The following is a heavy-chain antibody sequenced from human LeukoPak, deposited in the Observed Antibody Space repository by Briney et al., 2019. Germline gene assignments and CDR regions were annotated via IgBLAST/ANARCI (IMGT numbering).Heavy chain of an antibody. CDR3: ARDPPGYYYDSSGYYATDAFDI. CDR1: GYTFTSYG. J-gene: IGHJ3*02. D-gene: IGHD3-22*01. CDR2: ISAYNDNT. V-gene: IGHV1-18*01. Sequence: GASVKVSCKASGYTFTSYGISWVRQAPGQGLEWMGWISAYNDNTNYAQKLQGRVTMTTDTSTSTAYMELRSLRSDDTAVYYCARDPPGYYYDSSGYYATDAFDIWGQGTMVTVSS.